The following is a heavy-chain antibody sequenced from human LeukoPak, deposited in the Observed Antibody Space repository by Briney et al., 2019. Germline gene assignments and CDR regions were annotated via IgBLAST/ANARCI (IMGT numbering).Heavy chain of an antibody. D-gene: IGHD2-2*01. CDR2: ISPYNGNT. V-gene: IGHV1-18*01. CDR1: GYTFTSYG. CDR3: ARDRVHCSTTSCYLGARPRFDY. J-gene: IGHJ4*02. Sequence: ASVKVSCKASGYTFTSYGISWVRQAHGQGLEWIGWISPYNGNTNYAQKLQGRVTMTTDTSTNTAYMELRSLRSDDTALYYCARDRVHCSTTSCYLGARPRFDYWGQGTLVTVSS.